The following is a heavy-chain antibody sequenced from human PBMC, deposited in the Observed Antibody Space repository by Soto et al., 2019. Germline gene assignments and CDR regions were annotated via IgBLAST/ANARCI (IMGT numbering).Heavy chain of an antibody. CDR1: GFTVSSNY. J-gene: IGHJ6*02. Sequence: HPGGSLRLSCAASGFTVSSNYMSWVRQAPGKGLEWVSVIYSGGSTYYADSVKGRFTISRDNSKNTLYLQMNSLRAEDTAVYYCARDRMPTDMYVLAQGTALTVSS. V-gene: IGHV3-66*01. D-gene: IGHD2-2*01. CDR2: IYSGGST. CDR3: ARDRMPTDMYV.